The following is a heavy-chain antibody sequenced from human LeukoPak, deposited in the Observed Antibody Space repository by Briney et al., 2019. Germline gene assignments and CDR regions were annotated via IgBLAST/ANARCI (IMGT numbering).Heavy chain of an antibody. CDR1: GFTFSSYS. Sequence: PGGSLRLSCAASGFTFSSYSMNWVRQAPGKGLEWVSSISSSSSYIYYADSVKGRFTISRDNSKNTLYLQMNSLRAEDTAVYYCARGCRGVFDYWGQGTLVTVSS. J-gene: IGHJ4*02. CDR2: ISSSSSYI. D-gene: IGHD2-15*01. V-gene: IGHV3-21*01. CDR3: ARGCRGVFDY.